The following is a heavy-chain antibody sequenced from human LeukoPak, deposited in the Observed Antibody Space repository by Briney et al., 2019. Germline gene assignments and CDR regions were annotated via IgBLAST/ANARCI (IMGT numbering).Heavy chain of an antibody. J-gene: IGHJ6*02. CDR2: IKQDGSEK. V-gene: IGHV3-7*01. Sequence: GGSLRLSCAASGFTFSSYWMSWVRQAPGKGLEWVANIKQDGSEKYYVDSVKGRFTISRDNAKNSLYLQMNSLRAEDTAVYYCARDQLDYCGSGSFREDVWGQGTTVTVSS. CDR3: ARDQLDYCGSGSFREDV. D-gene: IGHD3-10*01. CDR1: GFTFSSYW.